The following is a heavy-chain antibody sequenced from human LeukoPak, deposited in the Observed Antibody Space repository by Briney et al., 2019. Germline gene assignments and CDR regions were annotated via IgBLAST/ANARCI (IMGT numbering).Heavy chain of an antibody. CDR3: ARTRGSHPSPFDS. J-gene: IGHJ4*02. D-gene: IGHD3-10*01. Sequence: GGSLRLSCAASGFTVSHYYMTWVRQAPGKGLECVSVIYSGGSTYSADSVKGRFTISRDNSRNMVYLQMSSLRAEDTAVYYCARTRGSHPSPFDSWSQGTLVTVSS. CDR2: IYSGGST. V-gene: IGHV3-53*01. CDR1: GFTVSHYY.